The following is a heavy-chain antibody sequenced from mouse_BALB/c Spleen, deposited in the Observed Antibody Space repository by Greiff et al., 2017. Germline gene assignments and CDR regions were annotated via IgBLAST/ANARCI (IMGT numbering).Heavy chain of an antibody. V-gene: IGHV5-4*02. J-gene: IGHJ4*01. CDR3: ARDGGAMDY. CDR1: GFTFSDYY. CDR2: ISDGGSYT. Sequence: EVKLVESGGGLVQPGGSLKLSCAASGFTFSDYYMYWVRQTPEKRLELVATISDGGSYTYYPDSVKGRFTISRDNAKNNLYLQMRSLKSEDTAMYYCARDGGAMDYWGQGTSVTVSA.